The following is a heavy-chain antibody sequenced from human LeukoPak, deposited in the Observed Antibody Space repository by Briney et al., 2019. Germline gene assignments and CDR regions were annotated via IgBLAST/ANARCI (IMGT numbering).Heavy chain of an antibody. Sequence: SGKVCCKAAGGSFSSYAISWVRQAPGQGLEWRGRIIPILGIANYAQKFQGRVTITADKSTSTAYMELSSLRSEDTAVYYCAREGETYYYDSKGAFDIWGQRTMVTVSS. V-gene: IGHV1-69*04. CDR3: AREGETYYYDSKGAFDI. D-gene: IGHD3-22*01. CDR1: GGSFSSYA. J-gene: IGHJ3*02. CDR2: IIPILGIA.